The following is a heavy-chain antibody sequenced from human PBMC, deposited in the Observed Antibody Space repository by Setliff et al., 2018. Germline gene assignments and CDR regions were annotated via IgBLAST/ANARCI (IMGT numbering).Heavy chain of an antibody. J-gene: IGHJ3*02. Sequence: SETLSLTCALSGGSISSGSYHWSWIRQPAGQGLEWVGRLHTSGSTNYNPSLKGRVTISVDTSRNQFSLNLTSVTAADTAVYYCARGRMRGSCSGPSCTYDPFDIWGQGTPVTVSS. CDR2: LHTSGST. CDR1: GGSISSGSYH. D-gene: IGHD2-2*01. V-gene: IGHV4-61*02. CDR3: ARGRMRGSCSGPSCTYDPFDI.